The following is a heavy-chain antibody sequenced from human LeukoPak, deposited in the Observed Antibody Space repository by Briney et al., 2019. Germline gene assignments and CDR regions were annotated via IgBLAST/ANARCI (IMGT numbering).Heavy chain of an antibody. CDR3: SRGYSYGLGASDY. CDR1: GFTLSSYS. D-gene: IGHD5-18*01. J-gene: IGHJ4*02. CDR2: ISSSSSYI. Sequence: GGSLRLSCAASGFTLSSYSMNWVRQAPGKGLEWVSSISSSSSYIYYADSVKGRFTISRDNAKNSLYLQMNSLRAEDTAVYYCSRGYSYGLGASDYWGQGTLVTVSS. V-gene: IGHV3-21*01.